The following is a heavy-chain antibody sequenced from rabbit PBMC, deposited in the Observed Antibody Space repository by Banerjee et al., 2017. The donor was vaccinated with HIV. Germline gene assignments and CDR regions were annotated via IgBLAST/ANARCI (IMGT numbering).Heavy chain of an antibody. CDR1: GFSFSNKYV. V-gene: IGHV1S45*01. CDR2: MNGGSSGST. J-gene: IGHJ4*01. Sequence: QEQLEESGGDLVKPEGSLTVTCTASGFSFSNKYVMCWVRQAPGKGLEWIACMNGGSSGSTYYATWAKGRFTISKASSTTVTLQMTSLTAADTATYFCARDLAGVIGWNFNLWGQGTLVTVS. CDR3: ARDLAGVIGWNFNL. D-gene: IGHD4-1*01.